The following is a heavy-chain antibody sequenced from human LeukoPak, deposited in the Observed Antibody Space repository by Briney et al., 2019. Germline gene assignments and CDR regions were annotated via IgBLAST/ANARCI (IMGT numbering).Heavy chain of an antibody. V-gene: IGHV3-73*01. J-gene: IGHJ5*02. CDR2: IRDKVNSYAT. Sequence: PGGSLRLSCAASGFTFSGSAMHWVRQASGKGLEWVGRIRDKVNSYATAYAASVKGRFTISRDDSKNTAYLQMNSLKAEDPAVYYCLDGYNWLDPWGQGTLVTVSS. CDR1: GFTFSGSA. D-gene: IGHD5-24*01. CDR3: LDGYNWLDP.